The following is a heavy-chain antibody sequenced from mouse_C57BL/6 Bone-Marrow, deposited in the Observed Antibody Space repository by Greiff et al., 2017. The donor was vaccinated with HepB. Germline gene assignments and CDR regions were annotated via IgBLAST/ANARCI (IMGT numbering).Heavy chain of an antibody. CDR3: AREDYGSSGYAMDY. Sequence: VQLQQSGAELVRPGASVKLSCKASGYTFTDYYINWVKQRPGQGLEWIARIYPGSGNTYYNEKFKGKATLTAEKSSSTAYMQLSSLTSEASAVYFCAREDYGSSGYAMDYWGQGTSVTVSS. CDR2: IYPGSGNT. V-gene: IGHV1-76*01. CDR1: GYTFTDYY. J-gene: IGHJ4*01. D-gene: IGHD1-1*01.